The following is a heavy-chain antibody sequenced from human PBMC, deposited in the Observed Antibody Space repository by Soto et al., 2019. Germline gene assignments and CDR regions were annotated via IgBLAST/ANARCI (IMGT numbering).Heavy chain of an antibody. D-gene: IGHD3-10*01. J-gene: IGHJ4*02. V-gene: IGHV3-74*01. CDR1: GFTFSNYW. CDR3: ARGHTYGRALDY. Sequence: EVQLVESGGGLVQPGGSLRVSCAASGFTFSNYWMHWVRQAPGKVLVLVSRISIDGSSATYADSVKGRFTISRDNAKDTLYLQMNSLTAEDTAVYYCARGHTYGRALDYWGQGTLVTVSS. CDR2: ISIDGSSA.